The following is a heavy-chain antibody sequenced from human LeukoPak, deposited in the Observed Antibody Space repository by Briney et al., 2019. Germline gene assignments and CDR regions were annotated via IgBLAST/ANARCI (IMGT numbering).Heavy chain of an antibody. CDR3: ARGPWGSPYYYYYMDV. Sequence: GASVKVSCKASGYTFTSYDINWVRQATGQGLEWMGWMNPNSGNTGYAQKFQGRLTITRNTSISTVYMELSSLGSEDTAVYYCARGPWGSPYYYYYMDVWGKGTTVTVSS. CDR2: MNPNSGNT. J-gene: IGHJ6*03. D-gene: IGHD3-16*01. V-gene: IGHV1-8*01. CDR1: GYTFTSYD.